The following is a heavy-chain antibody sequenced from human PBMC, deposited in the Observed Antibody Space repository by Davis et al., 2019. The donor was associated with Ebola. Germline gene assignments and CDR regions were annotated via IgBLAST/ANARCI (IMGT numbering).Heavy chain of an antibody. Sequence: GESLKISCAASGFTFSSYGMHWVRQAPGKGLEWVAVIWYDGSNKYYADSVKGRFTISRDNSKNTLYLQMNSLRAEDTAVYYCARDFDSGTIIDYWGQGTLVTVSS. CDR2: IWYDGSNK. D-gene: IGHD1-26*01. J-gene: IGHJ4*02. CDR1: GFTFSSYG. CDR3: ARDFDSGTIIDY. V-gene: IGHV3-33*01.